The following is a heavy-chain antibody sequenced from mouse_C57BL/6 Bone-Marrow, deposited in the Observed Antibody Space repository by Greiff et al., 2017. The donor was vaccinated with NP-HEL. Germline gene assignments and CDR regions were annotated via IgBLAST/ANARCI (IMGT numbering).Heavy chain of an antibody. CDR2: FHPYNDDT. J-gene: IGHJ4*01. D-gene: IGHD1-1*01. Sequence: VKLMESGAELVKPGASVKMSCKASGYTFTTYPIEWMKQNHGKSLEWIGNFHPYNDDTKYNEKFKGKATLTVEKSSSTVYLELSRLTSDDSAVYYCARRGSYGSSLYAMDYWGQGTSVTVSS. CDR3: ARRGSYGSSLYAMDY. CDR1: GYTFTTYP. V-gene: IGHV1-47*01.